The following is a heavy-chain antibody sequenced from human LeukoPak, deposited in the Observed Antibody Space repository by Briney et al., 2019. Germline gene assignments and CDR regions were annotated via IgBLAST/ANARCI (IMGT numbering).Heavy chain of an antibody. CDR3: VTARGS. Sequence: GGSLRLSCSVSGFTFSTYVMHWVRQAPGKGLEYVSAISSNGDNTYYADSVKGRFTISRDNSKNALYLQMSSLRADDTAVYYCVTARGSWGQGALVTVSS. D-gene: IGHD3-16*01. CDR1: GFTFSTYV. J-gene: IGHJ5*02. CDR2: ISSNGDNT. V-gene: IGHV3-64D*06.